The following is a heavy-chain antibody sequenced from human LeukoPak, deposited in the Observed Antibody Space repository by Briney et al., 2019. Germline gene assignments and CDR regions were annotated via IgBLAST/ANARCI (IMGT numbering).Heavy chain of an antibody. CDR1: GFRFDDCD. V-gene: IGHV3-9*01. Sequence: GGSLRLSCAASGFRFDDCDMHWVRQVPGKGLEWVSSTSWNSAAMGYADSVKGRFTISRDNANNSLYLHMSSMRQDDTAVYYCVKDRNYYGSGSAYFDYWGQGTLVTVSS. D-gene: IGHD3-10*01. J-gene: IGHJ4*02. CDR3: VKDRNYYGSGSAYFDY. CDR2: TSWNSAAM.